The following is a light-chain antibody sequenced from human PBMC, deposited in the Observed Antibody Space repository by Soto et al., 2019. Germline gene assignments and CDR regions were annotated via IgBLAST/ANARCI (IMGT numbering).Light chain of an antibody. CDR2: DAS. V-gene: IGKV3-15*01. Sequence: EIVMTQSPATLSVSPGKRVTLSCRASQSVSSNLAWHQQKPGQAPRILMYDASTRATGIPARFSGSGSGTEFTLTISSLQSEDFAVYYCQQYHNWPITFGQGTRLDIK. CDR1: QSVSSN. J-gene: IGKJ5*01. CDR3: QQYHNWPIT.